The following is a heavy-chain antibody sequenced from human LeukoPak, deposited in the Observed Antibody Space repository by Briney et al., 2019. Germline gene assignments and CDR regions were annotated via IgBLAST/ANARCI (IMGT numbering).Heavy chain of an antibody. J-gene: IGHJ4*02. CDR1: GYSFTNYW. CDR3: AKSSEYDSTCDY. Sequence: GESLKICCTGSGYSFTNYWIGWVRHMPGKVLEWMGIIHHGDSETRYSPSFQGQVTISADTSISTAYLQWSRLKAAYTAMYYCAKSSEYDSTCDYWGQGTLVTVSS. V-gene: IGHV5-51*01. D-gene: IGHD5-12*01. CDR2: IHHGDSET.